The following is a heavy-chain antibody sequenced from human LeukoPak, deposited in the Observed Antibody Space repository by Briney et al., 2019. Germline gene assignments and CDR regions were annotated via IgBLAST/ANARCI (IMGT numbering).Heavy chain of an antibody. Sequence: SETLSLTCVVYGGSFSGYYWSWIRQLPGKGLEWIGEINHSGSTNYNPSLKSRVTISVDTSKNQFSLKLSSVTAADTAVYYCARADDYGDYADYYYGMDVWGQGTTVTVSS. CDR2: INHSGST. D-gene: IGHD4-17*01. J-gene: IGHJ6*02. CDR3: ARADDYGDYADYYYGMDV. CDR1: GGSFSGYY. V-gene: IGHV4-34*01.